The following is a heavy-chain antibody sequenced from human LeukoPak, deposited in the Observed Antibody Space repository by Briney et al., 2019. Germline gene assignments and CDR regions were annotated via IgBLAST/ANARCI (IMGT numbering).Heavy chain of an antibody. Sequence: IIPILGIANYAQKFQRRVTITADKSTSTAYMELSSLRSEDTAVYYCAREKASAVANFDYWGQGTLVTVSS. D-gene: IGHD6-19*01. CDR3: AREKASAVANFDY. CDR2: IIPILGIA. J-gene: IGHJ4*02. V-gene: IGHV1-69*04.